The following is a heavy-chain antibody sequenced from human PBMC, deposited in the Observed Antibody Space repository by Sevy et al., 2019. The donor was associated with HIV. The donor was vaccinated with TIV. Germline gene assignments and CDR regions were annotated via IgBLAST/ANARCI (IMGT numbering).Heavy chain of an antibody. J-gene: IGHJ4*02. CDR3: ARDDGNYYFHY. D-gene: IGHD1-7*01. V-gene: IGHV3-7*01. Sequence: GGSLRLSCAASGFTFSKYWMGWVRQAPGKGLEWVANIKQDAGQKYYVDSVKGRFTISRDNAKNSLYLQMNSLRAEDTAVYFCARDDGNYYFHYWGQGTLVTVCS. CDR1: GFTFSKYW. CDR2: IKQDAGQK.